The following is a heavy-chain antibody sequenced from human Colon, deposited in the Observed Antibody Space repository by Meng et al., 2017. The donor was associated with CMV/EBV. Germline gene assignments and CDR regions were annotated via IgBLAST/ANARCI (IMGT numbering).Heavy chain of an antibody. CDR2: IWYDGKTI. CDR3: AKAGDGLVSDAFDI. CDR1: GLTFSSCV. D-gene: IGHD3/OR15-3a*01. J-gene: IGHJ3*02. Sequence: GGSLRLSCAASGLTFSSCVMHWVRQAPGEGLEWLALIWYDGKTINYADSVKGRFTISRDTSKSTLYLQMNSLRPEDTAVYYCAKAGDGLVSDAFDIWGHGTMVTVSS. V-gene: IGHV3-30*02.